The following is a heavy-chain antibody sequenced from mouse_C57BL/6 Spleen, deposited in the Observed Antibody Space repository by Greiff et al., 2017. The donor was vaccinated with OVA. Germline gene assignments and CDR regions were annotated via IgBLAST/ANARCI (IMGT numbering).Heavy chain of an antibody. CDR1: GYTFTSYW. CDR2: IDPSDSYT. V-gene: IGHV1-69*01. CDR3: ARTYYGSSYWYFDV. J-gene: IGHJ1*03. D-gene: IGHD1-1*01. Sequence: VQLQQPGAELVMPGASVKLSCKASGYTFTSYWMHWVKQRPGQGLEWIGEIDPSDSYTNYNQKFKGKSTLTVDKSSSTAYMQLSSLTSEDSAVYYCARTYYGSSYWYFDVWGTGTTVTVS.